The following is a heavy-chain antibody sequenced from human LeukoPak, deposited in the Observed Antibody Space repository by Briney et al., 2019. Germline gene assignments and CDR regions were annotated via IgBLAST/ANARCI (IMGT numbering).Heavy chain of an antibody. J-gene: IGHJ3*02. CDR2: ISHIGST. D-gene: IGHD1-14*01. CDR1: GDSITGHY. V-gene: IGHV4-59*11. CDR3: ARDRISINALDM. Sequence: XETLSLTCSVSGDSITGHYLTWIRQPPGNGLEWIGYISHIGSTNYNPSLKSRVTISVDTSKNQFYLKLTSVTAADTALYYCARDRISINALDMWGQGTMVTVSS.